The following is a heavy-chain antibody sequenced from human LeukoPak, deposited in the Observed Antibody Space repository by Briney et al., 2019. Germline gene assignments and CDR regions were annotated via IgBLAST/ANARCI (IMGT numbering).Heavy chain of an antibody. V-gene: IGHV1-8*01. J-gene: IGHJ4*02. CDR3: ARRRGEGLPVNDY. CDR2: MNPNRGNT. Sequence: ASVKVSCKASGYTFTSYDINWVRQATGQGLEWMGWMNPNRGNTGYAQKFQGRVTMTRNTSISTAYMELSRLRSEDTAGYCCARRRGEGLPVNDYWGQGTLVTVSS. CDR1: GYTFTSYD. D-gene: IGHD3-3*01.